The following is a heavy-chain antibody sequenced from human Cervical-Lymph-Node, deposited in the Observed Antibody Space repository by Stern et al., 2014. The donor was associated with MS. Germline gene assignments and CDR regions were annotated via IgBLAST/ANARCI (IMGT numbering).Heavy chain of an antibody. Sequence: VQLVESGEGLVQPGGSLRLSCAASGFTFSTYWMSWVRQAPGKGLEWVANIKQDGSERYYGDSVKGRFTISRDNAENSLYMHMHSRRGEDTAVYFCVRGSSGWYPLYYYDYWGQGTQVTVSS. J-gene: IGHJ4*02. CDR3: VRGSSGWYPLYYYDY. V-gene: IGHV3-7*04. CDR1: GFTFSTYW. CDR2: IKQDGSER. D-gene: IGHD6-13*01.